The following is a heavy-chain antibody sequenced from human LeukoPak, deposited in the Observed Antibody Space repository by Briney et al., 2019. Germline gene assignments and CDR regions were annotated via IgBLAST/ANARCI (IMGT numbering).Heavy chain of an antibody. J-gene: IGHJ4*02. CDR3: AKRVAYSSSWPYFDY. Sequence: GGSLRLSCAASRFTFSTYGMHWVRQAPGKGLEWVAVISYDGSYKSYADSVKGRFTISRDNSKNTLYLQMNSLRAEDTAVYYCAKRVAYSSSWPYFDYWGQGTLVTVSS. CDR1: RFTFSTYG. CDR2: ISYDGSYK. D-gene: IGHD6-13*01. V-gene: IGHV3-30*18.